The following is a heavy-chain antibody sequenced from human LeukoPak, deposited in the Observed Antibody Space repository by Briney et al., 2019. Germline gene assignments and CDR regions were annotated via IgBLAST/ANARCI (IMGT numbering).Heavy chain of an antibody. D-gene: IGHD6-6*01. CDR2: IYYSGST. CDR3: ARGLAAPRRGYYFDY. CDR1: GGSISSYY. V-gene: IGHV4-59*01. Sequence: SETLSLTCTVSGGSISSYYWSWIRQPPGKGLEWIGYIYYSGSTNYNPSLKSRVTISVDTSKNQFSLKLSSVTAADTAVYYCARGLAAPRRGYYFDYWGQGTLVTVSS. J-gene: IGHJ4*02.